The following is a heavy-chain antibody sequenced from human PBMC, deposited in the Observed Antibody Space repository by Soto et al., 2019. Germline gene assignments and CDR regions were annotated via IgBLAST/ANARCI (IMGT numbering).Heavy chain of an antibody. Sequence: QVQLVQSGAEVKKPGASVKVSCKASGYTFTSYGISWVRQAPGQGLEWMGWISAYNGNTNYAQKLQGRVTMTTDTSTSTAYMELRSLRSDDTAVYYCAIVPWDFWSGYYSAEYFQHWGQGTLVTVSS. V-gene: IGHV1-18*01. D-gene: IGHD3-3*01. CDR3: AIVPWDFWSGYYSAEYFQH. CDR2: ISAYNGNT. J-gene: IGHJ1*01. CDR1: GYTFTSYG.